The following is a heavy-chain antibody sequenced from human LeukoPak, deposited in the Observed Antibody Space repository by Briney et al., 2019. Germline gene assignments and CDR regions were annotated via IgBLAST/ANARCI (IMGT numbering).Heavy chain of an antibody. CDR3: ARPRRSSGSFATDY. D-gene: IGHD2-15*01. J-gene: IGHJ4*02. V-gene: IGHV1-8*01. CDR2: MNPNSGNT. Sequence: ASVTVSFKSSGYTFTNYDINWVRQATGQGLEWMGWMNPNSGNTGYAQKFQGRVTMTRNTSISTAYMELSSLRSEDTAVYYCARPRRSSGSFATDYWGQGTLVTVSS. CDR1: GYTFTNYD.